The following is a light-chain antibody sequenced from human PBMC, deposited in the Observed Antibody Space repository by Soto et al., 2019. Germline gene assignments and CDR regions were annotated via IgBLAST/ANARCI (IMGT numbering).Light chain of an antibody. CDR3: QQYGSSPGT. Sequence: EIELTQSPGTLSSSPGERVTLSCRASQSVTSNYLAWYQQTPGQAPRLLIFGASIRDTGLPDRFSGGGSGKDFTLTISRLAPEDFAVYYCQQYGSSPGTFGQGTKVEIK. J-gene: IGKJ1*01. V-gene: IGKV3-20*01. CDR2: GAS. CDR1: QSVTSNY.